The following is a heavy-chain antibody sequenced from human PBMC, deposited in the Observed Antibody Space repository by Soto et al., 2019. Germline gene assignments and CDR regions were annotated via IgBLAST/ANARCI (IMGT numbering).Heavy chain of an antibody. CDR2: IYTSGST. V-gene: IGHV4-4*07. CDR1: GGSISTYY. CDR3: ARCGVGAPYFHY. Sequence: QVQLQESGPGLVKPSETLSLTCTVSGGSISTYYWSWIRQPAGKGLEWIGRIYTSGSTNSNPSLTSRVTMSVDTSKNQFSLRLSSVTAADTAVYYCARCGVGAPYFHYWGQGTLVTVSS. D-gene: IGHD1-26*01. J-gene: IGHJ4*02.